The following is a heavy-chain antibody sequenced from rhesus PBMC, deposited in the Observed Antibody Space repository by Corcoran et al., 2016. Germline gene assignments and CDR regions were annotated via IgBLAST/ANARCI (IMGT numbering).Heavy chain of an antibody. Sequence: EVQLVESGGGLVQPGGSLRLSCAASGFPFSSYGMSWVRQAPGKGLEWVSSISSASSYKYYADSVKGRFTISRDNAKNSLSLQMNSLRAEDTAVYYCTRVGYSGRSPPLYYFDYWGQGVLVTVSS. V-gene: IGHV3S16*01. J-gene: IGHJ4*01. CDR1: GFPFSSYG. CDR3: TRVGYSGRSPPLYYFDY. CDR2: ISSASSYK. D-gene: IGHD6-19*01.